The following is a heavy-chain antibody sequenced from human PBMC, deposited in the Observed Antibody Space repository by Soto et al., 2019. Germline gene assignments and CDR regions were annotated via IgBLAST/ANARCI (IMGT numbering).Heavy chain of an antibody. Sequence: EVQLVESGGGLVKPGGSLRLSCAASGFTFSSYSMNWVRQAPGKGLEWVSSISSSSSYIYYADSVKGRFTISRDNAKNSLYLQMNSRRAEDTAVYYCARDGGSNDYVWGSYRPGGYFDYWGQGTLVTVSS. D-gene: IGHD3-16*02. V-gene: IGHV3-21*01. CDR3: ARDGGSNDYVWGSYRPGGYFDY. CDR1: GFTFSSYS. J-gene: IGHJ4*02. CDR2: ISSSSSYI.